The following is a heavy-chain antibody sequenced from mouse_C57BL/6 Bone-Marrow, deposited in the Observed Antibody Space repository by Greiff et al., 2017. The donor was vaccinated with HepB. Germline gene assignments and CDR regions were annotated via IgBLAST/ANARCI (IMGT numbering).Heavy chain of an antibody. CDR3: TTDYGRDYAMDY. D-gene: IGHD1-1*01. Sequence: VQLQQSGAELVRPGASVKLSCTASGFNIKDDYMHWVKQRPEQGLEWIGWIDPENGDTEYASKFQGKATITADTSSNTAYLQLSSRTSEDTAVYYCTTDYGRDYAMDYWGQGTSVTVSS. J-gene: IGHJ4*01. V-gene: IGHV14-4*01. CDR2: IDPENGDT. CDR1: GFNIKDDY.